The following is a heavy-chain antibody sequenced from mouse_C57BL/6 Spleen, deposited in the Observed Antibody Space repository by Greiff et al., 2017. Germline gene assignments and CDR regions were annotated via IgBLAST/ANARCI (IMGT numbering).Heavy chain of an antibody. CDR2: IYPGDGDT. Sequence: LEESGAELVKPGASVKISCKASGYAFSSYWMNWVKQRPGKGLEWIGQIYPGDGDTNYNGKFKGKATLTADKSSSTAYMQLSSLTSEDSAVYFCARFDGYLYYFDYWGQGTTLTVSS. CDR1: GYAFSSYW. J-gene: IGHJ2*01. V-gene: IGHV1-80*01. D-gene: IGHD2-3*01. CDR3: ARFDGYLYYFDY.